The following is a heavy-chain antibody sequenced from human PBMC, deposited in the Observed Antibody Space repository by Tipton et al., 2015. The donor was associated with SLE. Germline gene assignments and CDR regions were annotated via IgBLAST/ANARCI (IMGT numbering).Heavy chain of an antibody. D-gene: IGHD6-6*01. CDR1: GGSISSNY. CDR3: ARNAGSYSSSMGYYHYYFMDV. V-gene: IGHV4-59*01. CDR2: IYYNGNT. J-gene: IGHJ6*03. Sequence: TLSLTCSVSGGSISSNYWSWIRQPPGRGLEWIGWIYYNGNTNYDPSLKSRVTISLDTSNTQFSLKLTSVTAADTTMYYCARNAGSYSSSMGYYHYYFMDVWGKGTTVTVSS.